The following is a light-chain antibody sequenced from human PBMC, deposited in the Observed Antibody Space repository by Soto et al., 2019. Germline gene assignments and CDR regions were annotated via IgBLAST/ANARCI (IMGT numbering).Light chain of an antibody. CDR3: QQYFIYPLT. CDR1: QGISSH. Sequence: IRMTQSPSSFSASTGDRVTITCRASQGISSHLAWYQEKPGKAPRLLIYTASYLESGVPSRFSGSGSGTDFTLTISYLQSEDSAVYYCQQYFIYPLTFGGGTKVEIK. J-gene: IGKJ4*01. CDR2: TAS. V-gene: IGKV1-8*01.